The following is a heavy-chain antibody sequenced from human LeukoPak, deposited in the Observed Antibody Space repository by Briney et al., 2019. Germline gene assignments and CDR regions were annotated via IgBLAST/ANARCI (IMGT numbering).Heavy chain of an antibody. CDR3: ARDTGDHDFWSGYHYTYNWFDP. Sequence: PSETLSLTCTVSGGSISSYYWSWIRQPAGKGLEWIGRIYTSGSTNYNPSLKSRVTMSVDTSKNQFSLKLSSVTAADTAVYYCARDTGDHDFWSGYHYTYNWFDPWGQGTLVTVSS. J-gene: IGHJ5*02. V-gene: IGHV4-4*07. CDR2: IYTSGST. D-gene: IGHD3-3*01. CDR1: GGSISSYY.